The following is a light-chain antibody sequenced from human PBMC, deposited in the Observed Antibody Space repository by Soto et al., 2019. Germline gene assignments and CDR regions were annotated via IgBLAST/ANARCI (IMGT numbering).Light chain of an antibody. CDR1: QTIDRW. V-gene: IGKV1-5*01. J-gene: IGKJ1*01. CDR2: DAS. CDR3: QQYEGNPT. Sequence: DIQLTQSPSTLSASIGDRVVITCRASQTIDRWLAWYQQRPGLAPRLLIYDASTWESGVPSRFSGSGSETEFTLTISSLKPDDFATYHCQQYEGNPTFGQGTTVEVK.